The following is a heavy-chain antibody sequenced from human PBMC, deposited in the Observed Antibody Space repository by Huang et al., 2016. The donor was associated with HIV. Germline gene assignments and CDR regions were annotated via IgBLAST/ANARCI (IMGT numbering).Heavy chain of an antibody. CDR2: IDYSGRT. V-gene: IGHV4-59*11. D-gene: IGHD3-3*01. CDR3: ARDHHDFWRGYRRMYFFDH. CDR1: GGSISTHY. J-gene: IGHJ4*02. Sequence: QVQLQESGPGLVKPSETLSLTCTVSGGSISTHYWSWIRQPPGKGLELIGSIDYSGRTNYSPSLKSRVTILLDTSKNQFSLRVNSVTAADTAMYYCARDHHDFWRGYRRMYFFDHWGQGTLVTVSS.